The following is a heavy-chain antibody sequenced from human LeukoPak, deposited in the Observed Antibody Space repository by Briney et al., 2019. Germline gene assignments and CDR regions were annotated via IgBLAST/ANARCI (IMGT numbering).Heavy chain of an antibody. CDR3: ARESGDSLFGWFDP. J-gene: IGHJ5*02. D-gene: IGHD3-10*02. CDR1: GGSISSSSYY. Sequence: SETLSLTCTVSGGSISSSSYYWGWIRQPPGKGLEWIGYIYYSGSTNYNPSLKSRVTISVDTSKNQFSLKLSSVTAADTAVYYCARESGDSLFGWFDPWGQGTLVTVSS. CDR2: IYYSGST. V-gene: IGHV4-61*01.